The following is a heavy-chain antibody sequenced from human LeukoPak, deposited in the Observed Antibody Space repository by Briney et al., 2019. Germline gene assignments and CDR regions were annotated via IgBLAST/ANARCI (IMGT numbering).Heavy chain of an antibody. CDR3: ARGRLNYGMDV. CDR1: GFTFSSYS. Sequence: PGGSLRLSCAASGFTFSSYSMNWVRQAPGKGLEWVSSISSSSSYIYYADSVKGRFTISRGNAKNSLYLQMNSLRAEDTAVYYCARGRLNYGMDVWGQGTTVTVSS. J-gene: IGHJ6*02. D-gene: IGHD3-22*01. V-gene: IGHV3-21*04. CDR2: ISSSSSYI.